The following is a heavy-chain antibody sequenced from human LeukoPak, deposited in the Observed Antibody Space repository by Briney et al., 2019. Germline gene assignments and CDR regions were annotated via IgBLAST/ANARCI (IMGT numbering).Heavy chain of an antibody. D-gene: IGHD2-15*01. Sequence: GGSLRLSYAASGFTFSSYAMTWVRQAPGKGLKRVSTISGSGGSTYYADSVKGRFTISRDNSKNTLYLQMNSLRAVDTAVYYCAKDEYCSGGSCYSLPNDWFDPWGQGTLVTVSS. V-gene: IGHV3-23*01. J-gene: IGHJ5*02. CDR2: ISGSGGST. CDR3: AKDEYCSGGSCYSLPNDWFDP. CDR1: GFTFSSYA.